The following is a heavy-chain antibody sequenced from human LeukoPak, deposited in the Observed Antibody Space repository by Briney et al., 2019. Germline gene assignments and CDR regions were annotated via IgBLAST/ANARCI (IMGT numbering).Heavy chain of an antibody. Sequence: GGSLRLSCAASGFTVSTKYMSWVRQAPGKGLEWVSVIYSGGSTYYADSVKGRFTISSDESKNTLYLQMNSLRAEDTAVYYCARESITEGFDYWGQGTLVTVSS. CDR1: GFTVSTKY. J-gene: IGHJ4*02. CDR2: IYSGGST. V-gene: IGHV3-66*01. D-gene: IGHD6-6*01. CDR3: ARESITEGFDY.